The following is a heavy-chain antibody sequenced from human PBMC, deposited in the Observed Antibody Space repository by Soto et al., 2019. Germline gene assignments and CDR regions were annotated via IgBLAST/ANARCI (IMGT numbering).Heavy chain of an antibody. D-gene: IGHD5-12*01. CDR3: ARDRGGYGVFDY. J-gene: IGHJ4*02. CDR2: IYHSGGT. V-gene: IGHV4-31*03. Sequence: LSLTCSVSAGSISSDGFYWNWIRQPPGRGLEWIGYIYHSGGTYSSPSLRSRVTISVDTSKNQFTLKLSSVTAADTAVYFCARDRGGYGVFDYWGQGTLVTVSS. CDR1: AGSISSDGFY.